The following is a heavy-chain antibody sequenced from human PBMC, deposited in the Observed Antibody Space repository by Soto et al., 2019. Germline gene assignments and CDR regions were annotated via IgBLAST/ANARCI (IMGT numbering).Heavy chain of an antibody. V-gene: IGHV4-59*01. CDR3: ARAHCTNGVCYSVNWFDP. Sequence: PSETLSLTCTVSGGSIRSYYWSWIRQPPGKGLEWIGYIYYSGSTNYNPSLKSRVTISVDTSKNQFSLKLSSVTAADTAVYYCARAHCTNGVCYSVNWFDPWGQGTLVTVS. CDR1: GGSIRSYY. CDR2: IYYSGST. J-gene: IGHJ5*02. D-gene: IGHD2-8*01.